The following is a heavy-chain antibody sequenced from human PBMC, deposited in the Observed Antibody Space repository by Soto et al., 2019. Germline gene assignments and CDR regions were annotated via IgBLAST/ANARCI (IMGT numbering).Heavy chain of an antibody. Sequence: QVQLVQSGAEVKKPGASVKVSCKASGYTFTSYGISWVRQAPGQGLEWMGWISAYNGNTNYAQKLQGRVTMTTDTSRSTAYMELRSLRSDDTAVYYCARGGYCSGGSCYGRYYYYGMDVWGQGTTVTVSS. J-gene: IGHJ6*02. CDR3: ARGGYCSGGSCYGRYYYYGMDV. V-gene: IGHV1-18*01. CDR2: ISAYNGNT. CDR1: GYTFTSYG. D-gene: IGHD2-15*01.